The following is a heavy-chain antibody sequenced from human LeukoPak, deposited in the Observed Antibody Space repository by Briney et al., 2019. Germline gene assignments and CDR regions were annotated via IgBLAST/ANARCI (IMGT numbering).Heavy chain of an antibody. CDR3: ARAISGYSYGYPISGYFDY. CDR2: INHSGST. V-gene: IGHV4-34*01. Sequence: TSETLSLTCTVSGGSISNYYWSWIRQPPGKGLEWIGEINHSGSTNYNPSLKSRVTISVDTSKNQFSLKLSSVTAADTAVYYCARAISGYSYGYPISGYFDYWGQGTLVTVSS. D-gene: IGHD5-18*01. J-gene: IGHJ4*02. CDR1: GGSISNYY.